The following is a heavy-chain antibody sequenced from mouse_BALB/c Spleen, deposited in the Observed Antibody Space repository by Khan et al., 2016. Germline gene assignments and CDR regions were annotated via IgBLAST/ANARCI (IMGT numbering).Heavy chain of an antibody. CDR3: TRDNLGGFAY. J-gene: IGHJ3*01. CDR1: GFTFSSYT. V-gene: IGHV5-6-4*01. D-gene: IGHD4-1*02. Sequence: EVELVESGGGLVKPGGSLKLSCAASGFTFSSYTMSWVRQTPEKRLEWVATISSGGNYTYYPDSVKGRFTISRDNAKNTLYLQMSSLKSEDTTMFYCTRDNLGGFAYWGQGTLVTVSA. CDR2: ISSGGNYT.